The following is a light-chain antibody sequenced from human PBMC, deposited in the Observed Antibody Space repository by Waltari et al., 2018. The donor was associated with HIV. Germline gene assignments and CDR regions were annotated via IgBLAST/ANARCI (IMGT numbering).Light chain of an antibody. CDR2: TNN. Sequence: QSVLPQPPSASGPPGPRAPTPGPGSSSIIGTNTLSWYQQHPGTDPKLLIYTNNQRPPWVPDRFSGSKSGTSASLAISGLQSDDEADYYCAAWDDSLNGNVFGPGTKVTVL. V-gene: IGLV1-44*01. J-gene: IGLJ1*01. CDR3: AAWDDSLNGNV. CDR1: SSIIGTNT.